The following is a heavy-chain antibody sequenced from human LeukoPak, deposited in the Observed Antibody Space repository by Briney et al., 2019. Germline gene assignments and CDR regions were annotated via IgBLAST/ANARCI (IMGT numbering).Heavy chain of an antibody. J-gene: IGHJ6*02. D-gene: IGHD3-10*01. CDR2: IWYDGSNK. CDR1: GFTFSSYG. V-gene: IGHV3-33*01. Sequence: GRSLRLSCAASGFTFSSYGMHWVRQAPGKGLEWVAVIWYDGSNKYYADSVKGRFTISRDNSKNTLYLQMNSLRAEDTAVCYCARDPGGYYGMDVWGQGTTVTVSS. CDR3: ARDPGGYYGMDV.